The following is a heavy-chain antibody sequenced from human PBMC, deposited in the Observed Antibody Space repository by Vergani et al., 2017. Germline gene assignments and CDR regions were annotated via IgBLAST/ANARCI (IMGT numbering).Heavy chain of an antibody. CDR3: AMGRGDNWYFYL. Sequence: QVKLQESGPGLLKPSQTLSLTCTVSGESIRSGSHYWSWIRQPAGKGPEWSGHIHTGGSTDLNPSFKSRVSISVATSKSQFSLKLNSVTVADAAVYYCAMGRGDNWYFYLWGRGTLVTVSS. J-gene: IGHJ2*01. D-gene: IGHD3-10*01. V-gene: IGHV4-61*02. CDR1: GESIRSGSHY. CDR2: IHTGGST.